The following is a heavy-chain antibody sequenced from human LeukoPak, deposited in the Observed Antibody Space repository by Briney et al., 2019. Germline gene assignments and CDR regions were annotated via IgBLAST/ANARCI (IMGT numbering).Heavy chain of an antibody. Sequence: SVKVSCKASGGTFSSYAISWVRQAPGQGLEWMGGIIPIFGTANYAQKFQGRVTITADKSTSTAYMELSSLRSEDTAVYYCAREGGGKRNWFDPWGQGTLVTVSS. D-gene: IGHD4-23*01. J-gene: IGHJ5*02. CDR2: IIPIFGTA. CDR1: GGTFSSYA. CDR3: AREGGGKRNWFDP. V-gene: IGHV1-69*06.